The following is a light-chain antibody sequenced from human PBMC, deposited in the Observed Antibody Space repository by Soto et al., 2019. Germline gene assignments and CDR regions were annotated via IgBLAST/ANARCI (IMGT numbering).Light chain of an antibody. J-gene: IGKJ1*01. V-gene: IGKV3-15*01. CDR3: QQYSSWPRT. CDR1: QSVTYN. Sequence: EIVMTQSPATLSVSPGERATLSCRASQSVTYNLAWYQQKPGQAPRLLVYGASTRATDAPPRFSGSGSGTEFSLIISSLQSEDFATYYCQQYSSWPRTFGQGSKVEIK. CDR2: GAS.